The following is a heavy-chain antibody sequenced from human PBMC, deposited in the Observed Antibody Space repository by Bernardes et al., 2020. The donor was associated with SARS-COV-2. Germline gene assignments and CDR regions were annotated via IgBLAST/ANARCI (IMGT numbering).Heavy chain of an antibody. D-gene: IGHD6-13*01. J-gene: IGHJ4*02. V-gene: IGHV3-7*01. CDR1: GFTFSNYW. CDR2: IKQDGSGR. Sequence: GGSLRLSCAASGFTFSNYWMTWVRQAPGKGLEWVANIKQDGSGRNYLGSVKGRFTISRDNAEDSLYLQMSSLRAEDTAVYYCARVASVSSLYDYWGQGTLVTVSS. CDR3: ARVASVSSLYDY.